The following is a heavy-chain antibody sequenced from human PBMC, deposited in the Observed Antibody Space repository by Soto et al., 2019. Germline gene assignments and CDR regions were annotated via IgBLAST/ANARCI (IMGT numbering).Heavy chain of an antibody. J-gene: IGHJ6*02. V-gene: IGHV5-51*01. CDR1: GYSFSSFY. CDR2: IYPGDSET. CDR3: ARPNAYGSSWYNYYGMDV. D-gene: IGHD6-13*01. Sequence: EVQLLQSGAEVRKPGESLKISCVGSGYSFSSFYIGWVRQMPGKGLEWMGLIYPGDSETRYRPSFQGQVTISADKSKNTVYLQWGSLKASDTAIYYCARPNAYGSSWYNYYGMDVWGQGTPLIVS.